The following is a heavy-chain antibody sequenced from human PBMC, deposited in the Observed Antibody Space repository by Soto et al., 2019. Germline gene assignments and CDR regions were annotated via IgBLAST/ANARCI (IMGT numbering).Heavy chain of an antibody. Sequence: ASVKVSSKASGYTFTSYDINWVRQATGQGLEWMGWMNPNRGNTGYAQKFQGRVTMTRNSSKGTAYMELSSLRSEDTAVYYCARAFVVPAAGNWFDPWGQGTLVTVSS. D-gene: IGHD2-2*01. J-gene: IGHJ5*02. CDR1: GYTFTSYD. CDR2: MNPNRGNT. CDR3: ARAFVVPAAGNWFDP. V-gene: IGHV1-8*01.